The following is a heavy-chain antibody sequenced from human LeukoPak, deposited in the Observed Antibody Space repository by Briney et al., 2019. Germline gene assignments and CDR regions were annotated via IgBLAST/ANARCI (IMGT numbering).Heavy chain of an antibody. CDR3: ARNSSSDGYKSARSFDL. CDR1: GYSISSDYC. D-gene: IGHD5-24*01. V-gene: IGHV4-38-2*01. J-gene: IGHJ2*01. CDR2: IYQSGST. Sequence: SETLSLTCAVSGYSISSDYCWGWIRQPPGKGLEWIGSIYQSGSTHYNPSLKSRVTISVDTSKNQFSLKLSSVTAADTAVYYCARNSSSDGYKSARSFDLWGRGTLVTVSS.